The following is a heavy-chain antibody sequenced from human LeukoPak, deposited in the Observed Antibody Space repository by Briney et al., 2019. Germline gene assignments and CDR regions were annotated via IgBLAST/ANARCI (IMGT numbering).Heavy chain of an antibody. CDR3: ASDSGYDKAWFDP. D-gene: IGHD5-12*01. J-gene: IGHJ5*02. CDR2: IYYSGST. CDR1: GGSISSYY. V-gene: IGHV4-59*12. Sequence: PSETLSLTCTVSGGSISSYYWSWIRQPPGKGLEWIGYIYYSGSTNYNPSLKSRVTVSVDTSKNQFSLKLSSVTAADTAVYYCASDSGYDKAWFDPWGQGTLVTVSS.